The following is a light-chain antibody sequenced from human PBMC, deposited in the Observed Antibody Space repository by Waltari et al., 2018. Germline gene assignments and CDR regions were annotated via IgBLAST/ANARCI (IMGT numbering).Light chain of an antibody. CDR3: QQSYSMPWT. Sequence: DIQMTQSPSTLSASVGDRVTITCRASQSISSWLAWYQQKPGKAPKLLIYDASSLQSGVPSRFSGSGSGTDFTLSISSLQPEDCATYYCQQSYSMPWTFGQGTKVEIK. V-gene: IGKV1-39*01. CDR2: DAS. J-gene: IGKJ1*01. CDR1: QSISSW.